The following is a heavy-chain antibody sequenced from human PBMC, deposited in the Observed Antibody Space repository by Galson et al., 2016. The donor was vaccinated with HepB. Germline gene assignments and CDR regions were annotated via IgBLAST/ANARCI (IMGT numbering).Heavy chain of an antibody. V-gene: IGHV3-53*01. Sequence: SLRLSCAGYGFSVRTTYMTWVRQALRRGLEWVSVIYNNGEPHYQNSVEGRFTISRDISQNTVYLQMNALGVDDKALYYCARGHCRSGLCYNNPDSWGQGTLVTVYS. J-gene: IGHJ5*01. CDR2: IYNNGEP. CDR3: ARGHCRSGLCYNNPDS. D-gene: IGHD2-8*02. CDR1: GFSVRTTY.